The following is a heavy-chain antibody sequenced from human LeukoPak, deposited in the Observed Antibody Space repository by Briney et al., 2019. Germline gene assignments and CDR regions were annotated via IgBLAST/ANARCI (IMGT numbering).Heavy chain of an antibody. V-gene: IGHV1-69*05. Sequence: GASVKVSCKASGGTFSSYAISWVRQAPGQGLEWMGGIIPIFGTANYAQKFQGRVTITTDESTSTAYMELSSLRSEDTAVYYCARGLYCSGGSCYYFDYWGQGTLVTVSS. CDR3: ARGLYCSGGSCYYFDY. CDR2: IIPIFGTA. D-gene: IGHD2-15*01. J-gene: IGHJ4*02. CDR1: GGTFSSYA.